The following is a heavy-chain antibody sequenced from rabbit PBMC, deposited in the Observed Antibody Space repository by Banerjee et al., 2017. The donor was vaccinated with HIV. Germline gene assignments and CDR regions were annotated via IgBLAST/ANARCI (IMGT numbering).Heavy chain of an antibody. CDR3: ARQSSGSGADFNL. Sequence: QSLEESGGDLVKPGASLTLSCKASGFSLSNYYMCWVRQAPGKGLEWIACIHAGSSGTSYYASWAKGRFTISKASSTTVTLQMTSLTGADTATYFCARQSSGSGADFNLWGPGTLVTVS. V-gene: IGHV1S40*01. CDR2: IHAGSSGTS. D-gene: IGHD1-1*01. CDR1: GFSLSNYY. J-gene: IGHJ4*01.